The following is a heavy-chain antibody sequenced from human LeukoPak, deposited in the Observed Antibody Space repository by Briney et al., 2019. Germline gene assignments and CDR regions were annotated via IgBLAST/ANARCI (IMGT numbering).Heavy chain of an antibody. CDR3: ASGYSSSSDY. D-gene: IGHD6-13*01. CDR1: GGTFSSYA. J-gene: IGHJ4*02. CDR2: IIPIFGTA. V-gene: IGHV1-69*13. Sequence: GAAVKVSCKASGGTFSSYAISWVRQAPGQGLEWMGGIIPIFGTANYAQKFQGRVTITADESTSTAYMELSSLRSEDTAVYYCASGYSSSSDYWGQGTLVTVSS.